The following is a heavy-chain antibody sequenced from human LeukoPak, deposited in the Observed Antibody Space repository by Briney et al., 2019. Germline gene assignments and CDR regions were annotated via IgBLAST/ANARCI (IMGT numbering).Heavy chain of an antibody. CDR2: LYPGDSDT. D-gene: IGHD3-22*01. J-gene: IGHJ3*02. CDR3: GSSGYMGTDAFDI. CDR1: GYSFTCYW. V-gene: IGHV5-51*01. Sequence: GEALQISCKGSGYSFTCYWIGWVRQMPGEGLEWMGNLYPGDSDTRYSASFQGQVTITADKTISTSYRQWSSLKASDTAMYYGGSSGYMGTDAFDIWGQGTMVTVSS.